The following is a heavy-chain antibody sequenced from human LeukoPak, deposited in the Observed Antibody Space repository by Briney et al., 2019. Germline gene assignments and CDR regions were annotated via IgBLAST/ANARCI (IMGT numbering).Heavy chain of an antibody. V-gene: IGHV1-18*01. Sequence: ASVKVSCKASGYTFTSYGISWVRQAPGQGLEWMGWISAYNGNTNYAQKLQGRVTMTTDTPTSTAYMELSRLRSDDTAVYYCATLTPGYSSSWYPPYNWFDPWGQGTLVTVSS. J-gene: IGHJ5*02. CDR3: ATLTPGYSSSWYPPYNWFDP. D-gene: IGHD6-13*01. CDR1: GYTFTSYG. CDR2: ISAYNGNT.